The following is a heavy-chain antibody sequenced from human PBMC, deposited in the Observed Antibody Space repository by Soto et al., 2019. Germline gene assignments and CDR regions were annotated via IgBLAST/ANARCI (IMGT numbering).Heavy chain of an antibody. CDR1: GYTFYSYG. CDR3: ARVIAARTFDY. CDR2: IWYDGSNK. Sequence: GGSLRLSCAASGYTFYSYGMDWVRQAPGKGLEWVAVIWYDGSNKYYADSVKGRFTISRDNSKNTLYLQMNSLRAEDTAVYYCARVIAARTFDYWGQGTLVTVSS. J-gene: IGHJ4*02. D-gene: IGHD6-6*01. V-gene: IGHV3-33*01.